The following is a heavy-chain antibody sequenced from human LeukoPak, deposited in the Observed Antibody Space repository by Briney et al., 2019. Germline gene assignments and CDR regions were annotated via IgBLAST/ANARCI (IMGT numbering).Heavy chain of an antibody. D-gene: IGHD1-1*01. V-gene: IGHV3-23*01. CDR1: GFTFSRFT. J-gene: IGHJ4*02. Sequence: GGSLRLSCAASGFTFSRFTMSWVRQAPGKGLEWVSVVSVGGGSTFYADSAGGRFTISRDDSKNMLFLQMNSLRAEDTAIYYCVSHSRMQVRTDFEYWGQGTLVTVSS. CDR2: VSVGGGST. CDR3: VSHSRMQVRTDFEY.